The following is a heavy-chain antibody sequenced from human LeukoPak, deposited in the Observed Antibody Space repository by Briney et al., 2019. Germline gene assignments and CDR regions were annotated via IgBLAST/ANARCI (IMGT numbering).Heavy chain of an antibody. CDR1: GFTFSSYA. CDR3: AKGSYYDSSGTYYFDY. D-gene: IGHD3-22*01. Sequence: GGSLRLSCAASGFTFSSYAMSWVPQAPGKGLEWVSAISGSGDNTYYADSVKGRLTISRDNSKNTLYLQMNSLRAEDTALYYCAKGSYYDSSGTYYFDYWGQGTLVTVSS. V-gene: IGHV3-23*01. J-gene: IGHJ4*02. CDR2: ISGSGDNT.